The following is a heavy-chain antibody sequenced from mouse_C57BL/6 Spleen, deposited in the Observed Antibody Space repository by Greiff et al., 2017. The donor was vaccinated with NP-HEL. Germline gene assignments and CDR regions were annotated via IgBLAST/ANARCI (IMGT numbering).Heavy chain of an antibody. V-gene: IGHV3-8*01. CDR2: ISYSGST. Sequence: EVKLMESGPGLAKPSQTLSLTCSVTGYSITSDYWNWIRKFPGNKLEYMGYISYSGSTYYNPSLKSRISITRDTSKNQYYLQLNSVTTEDTATYYCARRYGSSYDGWYFDYWGQGTTLTVSS. D-gene: IGHD1-1*01. CDR3: ARRYGSSYDGWYFDY. CDR1: GYSITSDY. J-gene: IGHJ2*01.